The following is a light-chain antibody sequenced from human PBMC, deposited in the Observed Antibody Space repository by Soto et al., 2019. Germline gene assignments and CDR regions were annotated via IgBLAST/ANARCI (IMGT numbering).Light chain of an antibody. CDR3: CSYAGSSTYV. V-gene: IGLV2-23*01. Sequence: QSALTQPASVSGSPGQSITISCTGTSNDVGSYNLVSWYPQHPGKAPKLMIYEGSKRPSGVSNRFSGSTSGNTASLTISVLQAEDEADYYCCSYAGSSTYVFGTGTKVT. J-gene: IGLJ1*01. CDR1: SNDVGSYNL. CDR2: EGS.